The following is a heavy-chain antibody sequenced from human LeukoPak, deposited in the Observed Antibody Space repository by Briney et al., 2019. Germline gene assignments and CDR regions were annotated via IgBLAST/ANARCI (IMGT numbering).Heavy chain of an antibody. CDR2: IYYSGSA. CDR3: AREVVVVPAASLGWYFDL. V-gene: IGHV4-30-4*01. CDR1: GGSINSNDYN. Sequence: SETLSLTRTVSGGSINSNDYNWSWTRQPPGKGLEWIGYIYYSGSAYYNPSLKSRLTISVDTSKNQFSLRLTSVTAADTAVYYCAREVVVVPAASLGWYFDLWGRGTLVTVSS. J-gene: IGHJ2*01. D-gene: IGHD2-2*01.